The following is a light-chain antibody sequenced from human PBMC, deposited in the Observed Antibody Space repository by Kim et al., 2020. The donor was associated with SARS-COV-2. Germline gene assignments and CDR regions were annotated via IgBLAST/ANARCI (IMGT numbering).Light chain of an antibody. V-gene: IGKV1-39*01. CDR2: AAS. Sequence: DIQMTQSPSSLSASVGDRVTITCRASQSISSYLNWYQQKPGKAPKLLIYAASSLQSGVPSRFSGSGSGTDFTLTISSLQPEDFATYYCKQSYSTPWTSGQGTKGDIK. J-gene: IGKJ1*01. CDR1: QSISSY. CDR3: KQSYSTPWT.